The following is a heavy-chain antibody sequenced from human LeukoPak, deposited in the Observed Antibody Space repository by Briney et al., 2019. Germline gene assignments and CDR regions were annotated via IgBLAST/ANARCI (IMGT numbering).Heavy chain of an antibody. CDR2: ISSSSSYI. J-gene: IGHJ4*02. CDR1: GFTFSSYS. CDR3: ARAGVRRARQLLTYFDY. D-gene: IGHD2-2*01. Sequence: PGESLRLSCAASGFTFSSYSMNWVRQAPGKGLEWVSSISSSSSYIYYADSVKGRFTISRDNAKNSLYLQMNSLRAEDTAVYYCARAGVRRARQLLTYFDYWGQGTLVTVSS. V-gene: IGHV3-21*01.